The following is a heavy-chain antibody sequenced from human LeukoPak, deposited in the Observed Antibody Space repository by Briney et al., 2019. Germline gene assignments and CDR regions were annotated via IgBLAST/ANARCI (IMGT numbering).Heavy chain of an antibody. CDR3: ARDRNWVDAFDI. D-gene: IGHD7-27*01. Sequence: GRSLRLSCAASGFTFSSSAMHWVRQPPGKGLEGVAVMSFDGSDKYYADSVKGRFTISRDNSKNTLYLQMNNLRTEDTAIYYWARDRNWVDAFDIWGQGTMLTVSS. V-gene: IGHV3-30*04. CDR2: MSFDGSDK. J-gene: IGHJ3*02. CDR1: GFTFSSSA.